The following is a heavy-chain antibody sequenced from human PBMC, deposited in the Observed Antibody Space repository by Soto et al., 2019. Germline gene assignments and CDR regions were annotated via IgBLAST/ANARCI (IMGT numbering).Heavy chain of an antibody. CDR3: ARGGSYSSSWDAFDI. CDR1: GGTFSRYA. V-gene: IGHV1-69*13. J-gene: IGHJ3*02. D-gene: IGHD6-13*01. Sequence: ASVKVSCKASGGTFSRYAISWVRQAPGQGLEWMGGIIPIFGTANYAQKFQGRVTITADESTSTAYMDLSSLRSEDTAVYYCARGGSYSSSWDAFDIWVQGTMVTVSS. CDR2: IIPIFGTA.